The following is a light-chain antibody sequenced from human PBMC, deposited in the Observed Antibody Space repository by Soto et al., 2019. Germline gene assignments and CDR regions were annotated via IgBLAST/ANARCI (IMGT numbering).Light chain of an antibody. J-gene: IGKJ4*01. Sequence: EIVLTQSPATLSLSPGERATLSCRASQSVSSYLAWYQQKPGQAPRLLIYDASNRATGIPARFSGSGSGTDFTLTISSLEPEDFAVYYCQQGNSPLLTFGGGTRVEIK. CDR1: QSVSSY. CDR2: DAS. V-gene: IGKV3-11*01. CDR3: QQGNSPLLT.